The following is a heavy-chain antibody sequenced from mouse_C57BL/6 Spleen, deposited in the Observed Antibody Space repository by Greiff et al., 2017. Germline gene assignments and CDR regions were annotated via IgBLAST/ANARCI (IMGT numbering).Heavy chain of an antibody. D-gene: IGHD4-1*01. Sequence: QVQLKQPGAELVKPGASVKLSCKASGYTFTEYTIHWVKQRSGQGLEWIGWFYPGSGSIKYNEKFKDKATLTADKSSSTAYMELSRLTSEDSAVYFCARHEESGDWYFDVWGTGTTVTVSS. CDR1: GYTFTEYT. CDR3: ARHEESGDWYFDV. CDR2: FYPGSGSI. V-gene: IGHV1-62-2*01. J-gene: IGHJ1*03.